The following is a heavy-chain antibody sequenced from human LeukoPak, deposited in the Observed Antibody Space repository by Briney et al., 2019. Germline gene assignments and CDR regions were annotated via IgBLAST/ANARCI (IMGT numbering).Heavy chain of an antibody. CDR2: IKQDEREK. V-gene: IGHV3-7*01. CDR3: ARVLHVDFTPIYYFDY. D-gene: IGHD5-12*01. J-gene: IGHJ4*02. Sequence: PGGSLRLSCAASGFTFSRYWMSWVRQAPGKGLEWVANIKQDEREKYYVDSVKGRFTISRDNAKNSLYLQMYSLRAEDTAVYYCARVLHVDFTPIYYFDYWGQGTLVTVSS. CDR1: GFTFSRYW.